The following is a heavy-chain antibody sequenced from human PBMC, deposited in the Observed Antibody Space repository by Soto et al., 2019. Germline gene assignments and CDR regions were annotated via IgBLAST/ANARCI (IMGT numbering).Heavy chain of an antibody. CDR3: ARDEGGIVVVPAANGGWFDP. V-gene: IGHV1-2*02. CDR1: GYTFTGYY. J-gene: IGHJ5*02. Sequence: GASVKVSCKASGYTFTGYYMHWVRQAPGQGLEWMGWINPNSGGTNYATKFQGRVTMTRDTSISTAYMELSRLRSDDTAVYYCARDEGGIVVVPAANGGWFDPWGQGTLVTSPQ. D-gene: IGHD2-2*01. CDR2: INPNSGGT.